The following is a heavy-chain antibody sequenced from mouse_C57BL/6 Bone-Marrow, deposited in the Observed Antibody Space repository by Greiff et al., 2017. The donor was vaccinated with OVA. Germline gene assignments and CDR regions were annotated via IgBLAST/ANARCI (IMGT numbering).Heavy chain of an antibody. CDR1: GYTFTSYW. D-gene: IGHD2-5*01. J-gene: IGHJ4*01. CDR3: ARYYSKPYYYAMDY. Sequence: VQLQQSGAELVKPGASVKLSCKASGYTFTSYWMQWVKQRPGQGLEWIGEIDPSDSYTNYNQKFKGKATLTVDTSSSTAYMQLSSLTSEDSAVYYCARYYSKPYYYAMDYWGQGTSVTVSS. CDR2: IDPSDSYT. V-gene: IGHV1-50*01.